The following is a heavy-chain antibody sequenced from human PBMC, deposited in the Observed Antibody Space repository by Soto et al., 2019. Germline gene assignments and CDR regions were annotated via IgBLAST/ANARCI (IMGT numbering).Heavy chain of an antibody. V-gene: IGHV1-3*01. CDR1: GYTFTSYG. CDR2: INAANADT. CDR3: VRRHVSAAGIDWFDP. J-gene: IGHJ5*02. D-gene: IGHD6-13*01. Sequence: ASVKVSCTASGYTFTSYGIHWVPQAPGQRLEWMGWINAANADTKYSPKFQGRVTITRDTSASTAYMGLSSLRSEDTAVYYCVRRHVSAAGIDWFDPWGQGTLVTVSS.